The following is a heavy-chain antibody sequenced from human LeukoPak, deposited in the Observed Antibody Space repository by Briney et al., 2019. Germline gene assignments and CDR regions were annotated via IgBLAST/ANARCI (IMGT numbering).Heavy chain of an antibody. CDR1: VGTFSNYP. Sequence: ASVRVSCTASVGTFSNYPIIWVRLAPGRGLECLGGIIPVYGTANYAQMFHGRITLTAQESTATAYMELRRLTSDDTAMYFCATHTGGYNYWWFDIWGQGTLVTVSS. D-gene: IGHD5-24*01. J-gene: IGHJ5*02. CDR3: ATHTGGYNYWWFDI. CDR2: IIPVYGTA. V-gene: IGHV1-69*13.